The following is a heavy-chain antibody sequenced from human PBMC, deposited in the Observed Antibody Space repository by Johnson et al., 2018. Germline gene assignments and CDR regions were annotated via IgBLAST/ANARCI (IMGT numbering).Heavy chain of an antibody. V-gene: IGHV3-15*01. Sequence: VQLVQSGGGLVKPGGSLRLSCAASGFTFSNAWMSWVRQAPGKGLEWVGRIKSKTDGGKRDYAAPVKGRFTISRDDSKNTRYLQLNSLKTEETAVYYCTTDMGISDIVVVSDRVDYWGPGTLVTVSS. D-gene: IGHD2-2*01. CDR1: GFTFSNAW. CDR2: IKSKTDGGKR. CDR3: TTDMGISDIVVVSDRVDY. J-gene: IGHJ4*02.